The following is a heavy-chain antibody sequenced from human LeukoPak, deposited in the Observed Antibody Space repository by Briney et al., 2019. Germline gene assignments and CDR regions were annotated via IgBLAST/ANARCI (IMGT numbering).Heavy chain of an antibody. D-gene: IGHD6-19*01. V-gene: IGHV4-61*02. Sequence: SETLSLTCTVSGGSISSGSYYWSWIRQPAGKGLEWIGRIYTSGSTNYNPSLKSRVTISVDTSKNQFSLKLSSVTAADTAVYYCASHYSSGWYSWFDPWGQGTLVTVSS. CDR2: IYTSGST. CDR1: GGSISSGSYY. J-gene: IGHJ5*02. CDR3: ASHYSSGWYSWFDP.